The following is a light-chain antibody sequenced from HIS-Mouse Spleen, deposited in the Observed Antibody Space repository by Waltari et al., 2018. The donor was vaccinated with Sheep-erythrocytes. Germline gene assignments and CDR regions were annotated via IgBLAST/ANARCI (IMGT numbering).Light chain of an antibody. CDR1: SSDVGGYNY. Sequence: QSALTQPRSVSGSPRQSVTIPCHGTSSDVGGYNYVSWYQQHPGKAPKLMIYDVSKRPSGVPDRFSGSKSGNTASLTISGLQAEDEADYYCCSYAGSYNHVFATGTKVTVL. V-gene: IGLV2-11*01. CDR2: DVS. CDR3: CSYAGSYNHV. J-gene: IGLJ1*01.